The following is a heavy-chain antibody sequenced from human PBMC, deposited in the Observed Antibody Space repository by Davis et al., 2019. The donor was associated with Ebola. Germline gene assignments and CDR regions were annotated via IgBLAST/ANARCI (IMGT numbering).Heavy chain of an antibody. CDR2: ISGSGGST. Sequence: GESLKISCAASGFTFSSYAMSWVRQAPGKGLEWVSAISGSGGSTYYADSVKGRFTISRDNSKSTLYLQMNSLRPDDTAVYYCAKARGIVGHYGMDVWGQGTTVTVSS. J-gene: IGHJ6*02. CDR3: AKARGIVGHYGMDV. D-gene: IGHD3-16*01. V-gene: IGHV3-23*01. CDR1: GFTFSSYA.